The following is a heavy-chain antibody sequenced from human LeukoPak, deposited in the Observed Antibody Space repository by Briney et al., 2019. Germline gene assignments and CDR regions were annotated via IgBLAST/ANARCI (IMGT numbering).Heavy chain of an antibody. D-gene: IGHD5-12*01. V-gene: IGHV3-23*01. J-gene: IGHJ4*02. CDR2: ISGSGGST. CDR3: AKDRTYSSDYDSRQWY. Sequence: GGSLRLSCAASGFIFSSYAMTWVRQAPGKGLEWVSTISGSGGSTYCADSVKGRFTISRDNSKNTLYLQMNSLRAEDTAVYYCAKDRTYSSDYDSRQWYWGQGTLVTVSS. CDR1: GFIFSSYA.